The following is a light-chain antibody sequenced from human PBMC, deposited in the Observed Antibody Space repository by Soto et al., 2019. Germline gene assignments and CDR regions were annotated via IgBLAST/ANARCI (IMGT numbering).Light chain of an antibody. J-gene: IGKJ3*01. CDR1: QSISSY. V-gene: IGKV1-39*01. CDR3: QKSNSTPFP. CDR2: AAS. Sequence: DIQMTQSPSSLSASVGDRVTITCRASQSISSYLNWYQQKPGKAPKLLIYAASSLQSGVPSRFSGRGSGTDFTLTISSLHPEDFATYYCQKSNSTPFPFGPGTKVDIK.